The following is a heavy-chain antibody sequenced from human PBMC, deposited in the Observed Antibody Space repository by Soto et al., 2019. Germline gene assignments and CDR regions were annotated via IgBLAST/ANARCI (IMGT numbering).Heavy chain of an antibody. J-gene: IGHJ3*02. CDR2: ISSSGNHI. CDR1: GFTISSYE. D-gene: IGHD6-13*01. CDR3: AREVKSAGGPDGFDI. V-gene: IGHV3-21*01. Sequence: LRLSCAASGFTISSYEMNWVRQAPGKGLQWVSAISSSGNHIYYADSLKGRFTISRDNAKNSLYLQMNSLRAEDTAVYYCAREVKSAGGPDGFDIWGQGTMVTVSS.